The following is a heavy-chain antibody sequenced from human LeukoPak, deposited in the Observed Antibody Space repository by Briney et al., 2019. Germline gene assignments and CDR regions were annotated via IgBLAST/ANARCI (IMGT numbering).Heavy chain of an antibody. CDR1: GFTFSSYA. V-gene: IGHV3-23*01. Sequence: GGSLSLSCAASGFTFSSYAMRWVRPAPGKGLEWVLAISGSVGSTYYADSVKGPFTISRDNSKNTLYLQMNSLRAEDTAVYYCAKVGTSIAARRGRPYYFDYWGQGTLVTVSS. CDR2: ISGSVGST. D-gene: IGHD6-6*01. J-gene: IGHJ4*02. CDR3: AKVGTSIAARRGRPYYFDY.